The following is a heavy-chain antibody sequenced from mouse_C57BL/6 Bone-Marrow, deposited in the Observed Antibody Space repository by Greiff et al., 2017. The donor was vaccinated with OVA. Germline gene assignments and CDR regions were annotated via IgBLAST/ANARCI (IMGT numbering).Heavy chain of an antibody. CDR3: ARGYDGYSFDV. V-gene: IGHV3-1*01. J-gene: IGHJ1*03. Sequence: DVHLVESGPGMVKPSQSLSLTCTVTGYSITSGYDWHWIRHFPGNKLEWMGYISYSGSTNYNPSLKSRISITHDTSKNHFFLKLNSVTTEDTATYYCARGYDGYSFDVWGTGTTVTVSS. CDR1: GYSITSGYD. CDR2: ISYSGST. D-gene: IGHD2-3*01.